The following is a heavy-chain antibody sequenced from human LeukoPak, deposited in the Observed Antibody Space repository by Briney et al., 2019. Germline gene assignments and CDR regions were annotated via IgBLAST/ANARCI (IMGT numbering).Heavy chain of an antibody. D-gene: IGHD4-11*01. J-gene: IGHJ6*02. CDR2: IYYSGST. CDR1: GGSISSYY. CDR3: ARSPTVTFFGHYYYGMDV. Sequence: PSETLSLTCTVSGGSISSYYWSWIRQPPGKGLEWIGYIYYSGSTNYNPSLKSRVTISVDTSKNQFSLKLSSVTAADTAVYYCARSPTVTFFGHYYYGMDVWGQGTTVTVSS. V-gene: IGHV4-59*01.